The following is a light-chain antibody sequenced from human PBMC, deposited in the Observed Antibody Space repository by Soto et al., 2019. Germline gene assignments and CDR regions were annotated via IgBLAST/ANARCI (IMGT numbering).Light chain of an antibody. CDR3: QQSYSTPPFT. CDR1: QSVSRY. CDR2: EAS. J-gene: IGKJ3*01. Sequence: DIQMTQSPSPLSASGGDSVDITCRTSQSVSRYSNWYQAKPGKAPKLLIYEASSLESGVPSRFSGSGSGTDFTRTISSLQPEDSATYYCQQSYSTPPFTFGPGTRVDI. V-gene: IGKV1-39*01.